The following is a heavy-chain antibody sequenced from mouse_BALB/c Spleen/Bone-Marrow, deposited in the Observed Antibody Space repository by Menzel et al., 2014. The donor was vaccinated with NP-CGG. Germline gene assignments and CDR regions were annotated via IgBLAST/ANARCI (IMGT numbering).Heavy chain of an antibody. CDR2: IDPASGNT. CDR1: GFNIKDTY. Sequence: EVQLQQSGAELVKPGASVKLSCTASGFNIKDTYMHWVRQRPEQGLEWIGRIDPASGNTKYDPKFQGKATITADTSSNTAYLQLSILTSEDTAVYYCARGGTTATWYFDVWGAGTTVTVSS. V-gene: IGHV14-3*02. D-gene: IGHD1-2*01. J-gene: IGHJ1*01. CDR3: ARGGTTATWYFDV.